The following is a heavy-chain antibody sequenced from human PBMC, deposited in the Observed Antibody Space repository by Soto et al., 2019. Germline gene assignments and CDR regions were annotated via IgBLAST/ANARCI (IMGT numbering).Heavy chain of an antibody. CDR3: ARATYRSENKNAFDL. CDR1: GFSVSSYY. Sequence: PGGSLRLSCAASGFSVSSYYMNWVRQTPDKGLEWVSLLLSGGTTFYAESVEGRFTVSRDNSRNTLLLQMNSLRAEDTAVYYCARATYRSENKNAFDLWRQGTMVTVS. V-gene: IGHV3-53*01. CDR2: LLSGGTT. D-gene: IGHD5-12*01. J-gene: IGHJ3*01.